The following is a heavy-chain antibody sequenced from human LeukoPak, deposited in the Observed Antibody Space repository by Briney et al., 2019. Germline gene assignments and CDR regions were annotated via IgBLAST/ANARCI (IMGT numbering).Heavy chain of an antibody. D-gene: IGHD6-25*01. Sequence: PSETLSLTCTVSGGSISSYFWSWIRQPAGKGLEWIGRFYTSGTNYNPSLQSRVTMSVDTSKNQFSLRLSSVTAADTAVYYCARALSYSSGYFDYWGQGTLLTVSS. CDR1: GGSISSYF. CDR3: ARALSYSSGYFDY. V-gene: IGHV4-4*07. CDR2: FYTSGT. J-gene: IGHJ4*02.